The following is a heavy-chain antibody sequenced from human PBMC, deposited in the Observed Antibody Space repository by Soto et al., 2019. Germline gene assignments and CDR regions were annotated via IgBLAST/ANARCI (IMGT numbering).Heavy chain of an antibody. CDR3: ARSRGYSGYDYGLYYYYYGKDV. CDR1: GGTFSSYA. CDR2: IIPIFGTA. J-gene: IGHJ6*02. D-gene: IGHD5-12*01. Sequence: GASVKVSCKASGGTFSSYAISWVRQAPGQGLEWMGGIIPIFGTANYAQKFQGRVTITADESTSTAYMELSGLRSEDTAVYYCARSRGYSGYDYGLYYYYYGKDVWGQGTTVTVSS. V-gene: IGHV1-69*13.